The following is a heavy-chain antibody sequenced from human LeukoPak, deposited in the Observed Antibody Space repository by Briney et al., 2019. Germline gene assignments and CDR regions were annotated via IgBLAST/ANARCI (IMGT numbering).Heavy chain of an antibody. CDR2: IYYSGST. CDR1: GGSISSSSCY. J-gene: IGHJ5*02. Sequence: SETLSLTCTVSGGSISSSSCYWGWIRQPPGKGLEWIGGIYYSGSTYYNPSLKSRVTISVDTSKNQFSLKLSSVTAADTAVYYCARGVFFMRYCSSTSCFRTPFDPWGQGTLVTVSS. D-gene: IGHD2-2*01. CDR3: ARGVFFMRYCSSTSCFRTPFDP. V-gene: IGHV4-39*07.